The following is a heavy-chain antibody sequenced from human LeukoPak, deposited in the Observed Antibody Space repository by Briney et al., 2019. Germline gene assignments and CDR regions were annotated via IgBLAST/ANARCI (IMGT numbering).Heavy chain of an antibody. CDR1: GFTFSSYG. J-gene: IGHJ4*02. CDR3: VRDISGTGVY. D-gene: IGHD6-13*01. V-gene: IGHV3-30*03. Sequence: GRSLRLSCAASGFTFSSYGMHWVRQAPGKGLEWVAVISYDGSNKYYADSVKGRFTISRDNAKNTLYLQMNSLRAEDTAVYYCVRDISGTGVYWGQGTLVTVSP. CDR2: ISYDGSNK.